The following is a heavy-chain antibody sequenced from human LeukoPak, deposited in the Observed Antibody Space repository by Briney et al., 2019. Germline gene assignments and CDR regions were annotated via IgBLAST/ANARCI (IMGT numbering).Heavy chain of an antibody. CDR1: GFTFSSYG. Sequence: GGSLRLSCAASGFTFSSYGMHWVRQAPGKGLEWVSSASGSGGSTYYADSVKGRFTISRDNSKNTLYLQMNSLRAEDTAVYYCATNRWFGEPDYWGQGTLVTVSS. D-gene: IGHD3-10*01. V-gene: IGHV3-23*01. J-gene: IGHJ4*02. CDR3: ATNRWFGEPDY. CDR2: ASGSGGST.